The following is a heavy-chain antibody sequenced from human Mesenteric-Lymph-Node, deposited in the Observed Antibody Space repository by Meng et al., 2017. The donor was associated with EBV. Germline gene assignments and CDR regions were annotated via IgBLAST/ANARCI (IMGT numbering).Heavy chain of an antibody. V-gene: IGHV6-1*01. CDR2: TYYRSKWYN. CDR1: GDSVFSSSAA. CDR3: ARGATSVFDL. J-gene: IGHJ2*01. Sequence: QVQLQQSGPGLVKPSQTLPLTCVISGDSVFSSSAAWTWIRQSPSRGLEWLGRTYYRSKWYNDYAVFVKSRITINPDTSKNQFSLQLNSVTPEDTAVYYCARGATSVFDLWGRGTLVTVSS.